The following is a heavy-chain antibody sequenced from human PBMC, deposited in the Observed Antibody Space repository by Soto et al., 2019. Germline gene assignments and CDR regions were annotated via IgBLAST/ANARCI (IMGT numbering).Heavy chain of an antibody. CDR1: GGSIGSYY. D-gene: IGHD2-21*02. CDR3: ARGGWRPIDY. J-gene: IGHJ4*02. CDR2: IYYSGST. V-gene: IGHV4-59*08. Sequence: QVQLQESGPGLVKPSETLSLTCSVSGGSIGSYYWSWIRQPPGKGLEWIGYIYYSGSTNYNPSLTSRVTTAVATSKNQFPRKLSSVTAPDTAVYYCARGGWRPIDYWGQGTLVTVSS.